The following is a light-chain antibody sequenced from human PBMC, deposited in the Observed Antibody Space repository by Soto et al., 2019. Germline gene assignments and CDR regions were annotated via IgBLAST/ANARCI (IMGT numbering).Light chain of an antibody. CDR1: RSISTY. V-gene: IGKV3-11*01. CDR3: QQYNNWPMWT. Sequence: ETVLTQSPATLSLSPGERATLSCRASRSISTYLAWYQQKPGQAPRLLIYEALNRATGIPARFSGSGSGTEFTLTINSLQSEDFAVYYCQQYNNWPMWTFGQGTKVDI. J-gene: IGKJ1*01. CDR2: EAL.